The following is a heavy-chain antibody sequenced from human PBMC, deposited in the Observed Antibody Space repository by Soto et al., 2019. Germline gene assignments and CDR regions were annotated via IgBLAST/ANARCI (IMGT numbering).Heavy chain of an antibody. Sequence: GGSLRLSCAASGFTFSSYGMHWVRQAPGKGLEWVAVIWYDGSNKYYADSVKGRFTISRDNSKNTLYLQMNSLRAEDTAVYYCAPFPNGPDDGDLITNFDYWGQGTLVTVSS. CDR2: IWYDGSNK. D-gene: IGHD4-17*01. CDR1: GFTFSSYG. CDR3: APFPNGPDDGDLITNFDY. V-gene: IGHV3-33*01. J-gene: IGHJ4*02.